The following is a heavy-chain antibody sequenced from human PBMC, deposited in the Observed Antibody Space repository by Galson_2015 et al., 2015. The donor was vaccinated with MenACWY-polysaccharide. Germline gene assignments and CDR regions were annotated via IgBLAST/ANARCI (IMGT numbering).Heavy chain of an antibody. D-gene: IGHD5/OR15-5a*01. CDR2: ISDSGAST. V-gene: IGHV3-23*01. CDR3: AKMGGVYRTSWYFDF. CDR1: GFTFSSYA. Sequence: SLRLSCAASGFTFSSYAMSWVRQAPGKGLEWVSAISDSGASTFYADSVKGRFTISRDNAKNTVYLQMNSLRAEDTAVYYCAKMGGVYRTSWYFDFWGRGTPVTVSS. J-gene: IGHJ2*01.